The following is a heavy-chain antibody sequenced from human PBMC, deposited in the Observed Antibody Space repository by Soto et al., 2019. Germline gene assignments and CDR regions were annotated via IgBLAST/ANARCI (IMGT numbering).Heavy chain of an antibody. Sequence: SETLSLICTVSGGSISSVDYYWSWIRQPPGKGLEWIGYIYYSGSTYYNPSLKSRVTISVDTSKNQFSLKLSSVTAADTAVYYCARVGGFGATTIDYWGQGTLVTVSS. CDR3: ARVGGFGATTIDY. CDR2: IYYSGST. J-gene: IGHJ4*02. V-gene: IGHV4-30-4*01. CDR1: GGSISSVDYY. D-gene: IGHD3-10*01.